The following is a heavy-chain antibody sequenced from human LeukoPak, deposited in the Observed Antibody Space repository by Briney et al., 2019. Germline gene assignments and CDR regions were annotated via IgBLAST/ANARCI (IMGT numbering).Heavy chain of an antibody. V-gene: IGHV3-48*03. D-gene: IGHD1-26*01. J-gene: IGHJ6*03. Sequence: GGSLRLSCAASGFTFSSYEMNWVRQAPGKGLEWVSYISSSGSTIYYADSVKGRFTISRDNAKNSLYLQMNSLRAEDTAVYYCARLTSGSYWNYYYYYMDVWGKGTTVTVSS. CDR2: ISSSGSTI. CDR1: GFTFSSYE. CDR3: ARLTSGSYWNYYYYYMDV.